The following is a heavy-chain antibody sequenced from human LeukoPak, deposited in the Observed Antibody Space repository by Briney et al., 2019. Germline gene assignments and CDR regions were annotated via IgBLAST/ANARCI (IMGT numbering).Heavy chain of an antibody. V-gene: IGHV3-30-3*01. CDR2: ISYDGSNK. J-gene: IGHJ6*02. Sequence: GRSLRLSCAASGLTFSSYAMHWVRQAPGKGLEWVAVISYDGSNKYYADSVKGRFTISRDNSKNTLYLQMNSLRAEDTAVYYCARGAHCSGGSCYSWDYYGMDVWGQGTTVTVSS. D-gene: IGHD2-15*01. CDR3: ARGAHCSGGSCYSWDYYGMDV. CDR1: GLTFSSYA.